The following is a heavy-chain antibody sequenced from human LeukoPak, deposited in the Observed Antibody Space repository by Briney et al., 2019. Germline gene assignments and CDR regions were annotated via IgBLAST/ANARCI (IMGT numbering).Heavy chain of an antibody. CDR3: ARVSDTYSSSSARFDP. CDR2: INTNTGNP. Sequence: ASVKVSCKASGYTFTSYAMNWVRQAPGQGLEWMGWINTNTGNPTYAQGFTGRFVFSLDTSVSTAYLQISSLKAEDTAVYYCARVSDTYSSSSARFDPWGQGTLVTVSS. D-gene: IGHD6-6*01. V-gene: IGHV7-4-1*02. J-gene: IGHJ5*02. CDR1: GYTFTSYA.